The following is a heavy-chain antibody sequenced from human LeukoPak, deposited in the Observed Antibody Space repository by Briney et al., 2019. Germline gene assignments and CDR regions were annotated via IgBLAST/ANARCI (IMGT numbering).Heavy chain of an antibody. J-gene: IGHJ4*02. CDR2: INGGGYGT. V-gene: IGHV3-23*01. CDR3: AKNAFAASGTEFPVDH. Sequence: GGSLSLSCAASGFTFHIYAMNWVRQAPGKGLEWVSAINGGGYGTYYADSVRGRFTIYRDNSKNTLYLPMNSLRAEDTAVYYCAKNAFAASGTEFPVDHWGQGTLVTVSS. D-gene: IGHD2-15*01. CDR1: GFTFHIYA.